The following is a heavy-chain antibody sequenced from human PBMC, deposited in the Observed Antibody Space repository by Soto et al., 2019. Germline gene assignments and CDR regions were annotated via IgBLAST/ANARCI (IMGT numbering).Heavy chain of an antibody. J-gene: IGHJ5*02. CDR1: GYSISGNNW. Sequence: QVQLQESGPGLVKPSGTLSLTCAVSGYSISGNNWWSWVRQSPEKGLEWIGETHHSGSTNYNPSLKSRVTISVDKPKNQFSLKLSSVTAADTAVYYCARSNWFDPWGQGTLVTVSS. CDR2: THHSGST. V-gene: IGHV4-4*02. CDR3: ARSNWFDP.